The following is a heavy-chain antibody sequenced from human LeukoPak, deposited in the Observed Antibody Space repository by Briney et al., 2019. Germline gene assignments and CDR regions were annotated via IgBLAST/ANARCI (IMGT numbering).Heavy chain of an antibody. CDR1: GYTFTGYY. D-gene: IGHD3-3*01. CDR2: INPNSGGT. Sequence: ASVKVSCKASGYTFTGYYMHWVRQAPGQGLEWMGWINPNSGGTNYAQKFQGRVTMTRDTSISTAYMELSRLRSDDTAVYYCARVLYPGVTDVWSGYYDYWGQGTLVTVSS. J-gene: IGHJ4*02. V-gene: IGHV1-2*02. CDR3: ARVLYPGVTDVWSGYYDY.